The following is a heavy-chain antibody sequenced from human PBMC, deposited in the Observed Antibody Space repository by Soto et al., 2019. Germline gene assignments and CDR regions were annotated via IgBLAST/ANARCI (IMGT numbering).Heavy chain of an antibody. Sequence: GGSLSRSCAASGFTFSSYAMNWVRQAPGKGLEWVSAISGSGGSTYYADSVKGRFTISRDNSKNTLYLQMSSLRAEDTAVYYCAKAVIPNRYYFDYWGQGTLVTVSS. CDR1: GFTFSSYA. J-gene: IGHJ4*02. D-gene: IGHD3-22*01. CDR3: AKAVIPNRYYFDY. CDR2: ISGSGGST. V-gene: IGHV3-23*01.